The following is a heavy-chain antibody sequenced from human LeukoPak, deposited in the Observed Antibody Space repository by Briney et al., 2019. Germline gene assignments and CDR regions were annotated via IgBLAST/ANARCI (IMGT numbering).Heavy chain of an antibody. CDR2: VRQDGGEG. V-gene: IGHV3-7*01. J-gene: IGHJ4*02. CDR1: GFTFNTYW. CDR3: ARCSYSGGSCPDY. D-gene: IGHD2-15*01. Sequence: PGGSLRLSCAASGFTFNTYWMTWVRQAPGRGLEWVANVRQDGGEGHYVDSVKGRFTISRDNAKNTLYLQVNSLRAEDTAVYYCARCSYSGGSCPDYWGQGTLVTVSS.